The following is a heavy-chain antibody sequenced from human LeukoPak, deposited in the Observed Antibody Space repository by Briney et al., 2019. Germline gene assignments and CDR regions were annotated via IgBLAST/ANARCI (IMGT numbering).Heavy chain of an antibody. CDR1: GGSFSGYY. J-gene: IGHJ4*02. V-gene: IGHV4-59*10. D-gene: IGHD3-3*01. CDR2: IYTSGST. Sequence: SETLSLTCAVYGGSFSGYYWSWIRQPPGKGLEWIGRIYTSGSTNYNPSLKSRVTMSVDTSKNQFSLNLSSVTAADTAFYYCARVRGGYDFWSGYRYFDYWGQGTLVTVSS. CDR3: ARVRGGYDFWSGYRYFDY.